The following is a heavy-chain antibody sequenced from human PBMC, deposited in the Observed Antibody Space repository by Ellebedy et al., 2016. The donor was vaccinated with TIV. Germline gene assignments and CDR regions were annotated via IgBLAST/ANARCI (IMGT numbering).Heavy chain of an antibody. CDR2: IYSGGDR. Sequence: GESLKISCAASGFTVNNNYMRWFRQAPGKGLEWVSLIYSGGDRYYAASVKGRFTISRDNSNNTVYLQMNSLRVEDTAVYYCARDRHCVGGRCYSVWGQGTLVTVSS. CDR3: ARDRHCVGGRCYSV. J-gene: IGHJ4*02. D-gene: IGHD2-15*01. V-gene: IGHV3-53*01. CDR1: GFTVNNNY.